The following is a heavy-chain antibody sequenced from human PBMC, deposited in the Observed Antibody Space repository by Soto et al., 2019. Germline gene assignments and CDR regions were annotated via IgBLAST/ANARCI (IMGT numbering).Heavy chain of an antibody. D-gene: IGHD3-10*01. CDR2: IYHSGST. J-gene: IGHJ3*02. CDR1: GGSISSGGYS. Sequence: LSPTYAVSGGSISSGGYSWSWIRQPPGKGLEWIGYIYHSGSTYYNPSLKSRVTISVDRSKNQFSLKLSSVTAADTAVYYCDRVRPGSRPRGGDAFDIWGQGTMVTVSS. CDR3: DRVRPGSRPRGGDAFDI. V-gene: IGHV4-30-2*01.